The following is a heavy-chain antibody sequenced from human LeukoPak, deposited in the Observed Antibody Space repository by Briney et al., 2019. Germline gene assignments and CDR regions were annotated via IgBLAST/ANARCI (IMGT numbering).Heavy chain of an antibody. V-gene: IGHV4-38-2*02. J-gene: IGHJ4*02. Sequence: SETLSLTCSVSGYSISRGYYWGGIRPPPGQGLEGIGSIHHSGRASYKSSLNLRVTISVYTSSNQFSMKLSSVTAADTAVYYCARLPHCPGGKCRDGGVHIDYWGQGTLVTVSS. CDR1: GYSISRGYY. CDR3: ARLPHCPGGKCRDGGVHIDY. D-gene: IGHD2-8*02. CDR2: IHHSGRA.